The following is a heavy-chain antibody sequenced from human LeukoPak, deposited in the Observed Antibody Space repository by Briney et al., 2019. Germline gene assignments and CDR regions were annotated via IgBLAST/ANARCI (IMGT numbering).Heavy chain of an antibody. CDR2: IYPGDSDT. V-gene: IGHV5-51*01. D-gene: IGHD2-2*01. J-gene: IGHJ4*02. CDR3: ARVRSGYCSSTSCVGFDY. CDR1: GYSFTSYW. Sequence: GESLKIPCKGSGYSFTSYWIGWVRRMPGKGLEWMGIIYPGDSDTRYSPSFQGQVTISADKSISTAYLQWSSLKASDTAMYYCARVRSGYCSSTSCVGFDYWGQGTLVTVSS.